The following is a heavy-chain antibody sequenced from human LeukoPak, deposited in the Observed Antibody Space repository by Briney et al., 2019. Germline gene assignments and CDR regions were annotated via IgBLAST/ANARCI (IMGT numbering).Heavy chain of an antibody. V-gene: IGHV1-69*05. J-gene: IGHJ5*02. CDR2: IIPIFDTS. CDR3: AGMVSPTAAGTGYFDP. CDR1: GYTFTGYY. Sequence: SVKVSCKASGYTFTGYYMHWVRQAPGQGLEWMGEIIPIFDTSTYAQKYRGRVTITTDESTSTAYMELSSLRSEDTAVYYCAGMVSPTAAGTGYFDPWGQGTLVTVSS. D-gene: IGHD6-13*01.